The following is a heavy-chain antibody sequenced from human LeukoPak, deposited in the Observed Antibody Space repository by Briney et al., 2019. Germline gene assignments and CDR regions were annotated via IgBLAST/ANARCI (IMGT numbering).Heavy chain of an antibody. Sequence: SETLSLTCTVSGGSISSGGYYWSWIRLHPGKGLEWIGYIYYSGSTYYNPSLKSRVTISVDTSKNQLSLKLSSVTAADTAVYYCARARVGASKWFDPWGQGTLVTVSS. V-gene: IGHV4-31*03. D-gene: IGHD1-26*01. J-gene: IGHJ5*02. CDR1: GGSISSGGYY. CDR3: ARARVGASKWFDP. CDR2: IYYSGST.